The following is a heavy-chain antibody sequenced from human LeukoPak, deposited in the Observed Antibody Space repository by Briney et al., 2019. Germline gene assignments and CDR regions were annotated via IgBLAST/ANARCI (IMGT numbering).Heavy chain of an antibody. Sequence: PGGSLRLSCAASGFTFSSYAMSWVRQAPGKGLEWVSAISGSGGSTYYADSVKGRFTIPRDNSKNTLYLQMNSLRAEDTAVYYCAKLAYYDFWSGYSLYYYYYGMDVWGQGTTVTVSS. V-gene: IGHV3-23*01. D-gene: IGHD3-3*01. CDR1: GFTFSSYA. CDR3: AKLAYYDFWSGYSLYYYYYGMDV. CDR2: ISGSGGST. J-gene: IGHJ6*02.